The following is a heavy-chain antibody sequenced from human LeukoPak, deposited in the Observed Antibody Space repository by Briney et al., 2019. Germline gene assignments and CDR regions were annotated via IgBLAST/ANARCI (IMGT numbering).Heavy chain of an antibody. CDR2: IYYSGST. J-gene: IGHJ5*02. CDR1: GGSIRGYY. Sequence: PSETLSLTCSVSGGSIRGYYWNWLRQPPGKGLEWIGYIYYSGSTNYNPSLKSRVTISVDKSKRQFSLNLTSVTAADTAVYYCARGGDYCNSFDPWGQGTLVSVSS. V-gene: IGHV4-59*01. CDR3: ARGGDYCNSFDP. D-gene: IGHD4-17*01.